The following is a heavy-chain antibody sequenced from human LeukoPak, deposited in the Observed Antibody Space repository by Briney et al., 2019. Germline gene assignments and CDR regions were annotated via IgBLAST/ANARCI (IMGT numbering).Heavy chain of an antibody. CDR3: SIFCVYDNSGYPPFDS. CDR1: GYIFTGYN. CDR2: INPKSRGR. Sequence: GASVKVSCKASGYIFTGYNIHWVRQAPGQGLDWMGWINPKSRGRNSAQKFQGRVTMTRDTSISTAYMELSRLKSDDTAMYYCSIFCVYDNSGYPPFDSWGQGTLVTVSS. D-gene: IGHD3-22*01. V-gene: IGHV1-2*02. J-gene: IGHJ4*02.